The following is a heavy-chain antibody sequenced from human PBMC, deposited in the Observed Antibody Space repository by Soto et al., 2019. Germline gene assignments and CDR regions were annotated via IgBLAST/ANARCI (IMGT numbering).Heavy chain of an antibody. Sequence: SETLSLTCAVSGGSISSSNWWSWVRQPPGKGLEWIGEIYHSGSTNYNPSLKSRVTISVDKSKNQFSLKLSSVTAADTAVYYCARAREQLVLGGFDPWGQGTLVTVSS. CDR2: IYHSGST. CDR3: ARAREQLVLGGFDP. CDR1: GGSISSSNW. V-gene: IGHV4-4*02. J-gene: IGHJ5*02. D-gene: IGHD6-13*01.